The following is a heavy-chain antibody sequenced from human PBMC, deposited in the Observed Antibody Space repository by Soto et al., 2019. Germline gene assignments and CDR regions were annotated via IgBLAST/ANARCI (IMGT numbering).Heavy chain of an antibody. CDR2: MTPNSGDT. Sequence: QVQLVQSGAEVKKPGASVKVSCKASGYTFTSYDINWVRQAPGQGLEWVGWMTPNSGDTGYAQTFQGRVTLTRDTTRSTAYRELSSLTSEDTAVYYCARNLYNTGSVDQWGEGSLVTVSS. CDR1: GYTFTSYD. J-gene: IGHJ4*02. V-gene: IGHV1-8*02. D-gene: IGHD1-20*01. CDR3: ARNLYNTGSVDQ.